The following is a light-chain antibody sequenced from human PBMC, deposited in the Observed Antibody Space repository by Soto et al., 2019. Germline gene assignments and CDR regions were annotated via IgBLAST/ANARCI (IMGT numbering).Light chain of an antibody. CDR2: AAS. J-gene: IGKJ1*01. V-gene: IGKV1-17*03. CDR3: LQHNSYPRT. CDR1: QGISNY. Sequence: DIQMTQSPSAMSASVGDRVTITCRASQGISNYLAWFPQKPGKVPTRLIYAASSLQSGVPSRFSGNGSGTEFTLTIRSLQPEDLATYYSLQHNSYPRTFGKGTKFEIK.